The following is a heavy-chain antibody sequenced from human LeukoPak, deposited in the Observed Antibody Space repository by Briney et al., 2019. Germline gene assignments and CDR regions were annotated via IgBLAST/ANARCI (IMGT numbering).Heavy chain of an antibody. CDR2: ISGSGGGT. J-gene: IGHJ4*02. V-gene: IGHV3-23*01. Sequence: PGGSLRLSCAASGFTFSSIAMSWVRQAPDKGLEWVSTISGSGGGTYYADSVKGRFTISRDNSKNTLYLQMNSLRAEDTAVYYCAKDLLGDRPGLYWGQGTLVTVSS. CDR1: GFTFSSIA. CDR3: AKDLLGDRPGLY. D-gene: IGHD2/OR15-2a*01.